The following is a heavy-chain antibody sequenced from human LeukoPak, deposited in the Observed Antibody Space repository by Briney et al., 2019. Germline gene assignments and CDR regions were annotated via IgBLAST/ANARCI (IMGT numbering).Heavy chain of an antibody. V-gene: IGHV3-23*01. CDR3: AKRWGDDTYYCDF. CDR2: ISGSGGST. J-gene: IGHJ4*02. D-gene: IGHD3-10*01. Sequence: GGSLRLSCAASGFTFSSYAMSWVRQAPGKGLEWVSGISGSGGSTYYADSVKGRFTISRDNSKNTLYLQMNSLRAEDTAVYYCAKRWGDDTYYCDFWGQGNLVTVSS. CDR1: GFTFSSYA.